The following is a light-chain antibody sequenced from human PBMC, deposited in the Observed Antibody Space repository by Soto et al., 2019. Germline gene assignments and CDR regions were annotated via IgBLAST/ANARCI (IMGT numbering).Light chain of an antibody. CDR2: LAS. Sequence: EIVMTQSPLSLPVTPGEPASISCRSSQSLLHNNGQTFLDWYLQKPGQSPQLLVFLASNRPSGVPDRFSGSGSATDFTLKISRVEAEDVGVYYCMQTLDSPHTLGKGTKLDI. CDR3: MQTLDSPHT. J-gene: IGKJ2*01. CDR1: QSLLHNNGQTF. V-gene: IGKV2-28*01.